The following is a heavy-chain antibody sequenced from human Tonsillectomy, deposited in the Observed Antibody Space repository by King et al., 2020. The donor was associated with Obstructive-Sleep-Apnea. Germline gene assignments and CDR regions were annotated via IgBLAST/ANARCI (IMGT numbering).Heavy chain of an antibody. J-gene: IGHJ5*02. CDR2: IYYTGST. D-gene: IGHD3-22*01. CDR1: GGFISSGGYY. Sequence: QXQESGPGLVKPSQTLSLTCSVSGGFISSGGYYWTWIRQHPGKGLEWIGXIYYTGSTNYNPSLKSRVTISVDTSKNQFSLKLSSVTAADTAVYYCARDHGVITRGEGWFDPWGQGTLVTVSS. CDR3: ARDHGVITRGEGWFDP. V-gene: IGHV4-31*03.